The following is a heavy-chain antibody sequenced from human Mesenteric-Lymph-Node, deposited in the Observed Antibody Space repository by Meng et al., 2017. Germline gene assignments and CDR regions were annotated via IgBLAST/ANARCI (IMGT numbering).Heavy chain of an antibody. V-gene: IGHV4-34*02. Sequence: QVQLKQWGAEVLKPSETLSLTCAVYGGSLSNYYWNWIRQSPGKGLEWIGEVSHGGTTNYNPSLKSRVSISVDTSSNQFSLELTSVTAADTAVYYCATLGLGWSGFDFWGQGTLVTVSS. D-gene: IGHD6-19*01. CDR3: ATLGLGWSGFDF. CDR1: GGSLSNYY. J-gene: IGHJ4*02. CDR2: VSHGGTT.